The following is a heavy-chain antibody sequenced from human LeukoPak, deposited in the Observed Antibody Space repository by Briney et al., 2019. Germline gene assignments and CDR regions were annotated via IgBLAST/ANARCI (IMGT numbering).Heavy chain of an antibody. J-gene: IGHJ4*02. Sequence: SETLSLTCTVSGGSISSYYWTCVRQPAGKGLEWIGRIYTSGSTNYNSSLKSRVTMSVDTSKNQFSLKLSSVTAADTAVYYCARVRSGGWYGTFDYWGQGTPVTVSS. CDR1: GGSISSYY. D-gene: IGHD6-19*01. V-gene: IGHV4-4*07. CDR3: ARVRSGGWYGTFDY. CDR2: IYTSGST.